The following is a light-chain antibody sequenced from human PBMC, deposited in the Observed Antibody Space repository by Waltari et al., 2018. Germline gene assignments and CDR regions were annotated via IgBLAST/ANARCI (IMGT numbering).Light chain of an antibody. V-gene: IGKV4-1*01. CDR2: WAS. Sequence: DIVMTQSPDSLAVSLGERATINCKSSQSLLYSTNNKNYVAWYQQKPGQPPKLVIYWASTRESGVPDRFSGSGSGTDFTLTINSLQAEDVAIYYCQQYYSPLTFGGGTEVEIK. J-gene: IGKJ4*01. CDR1: QSLLYSTNNKNY. CDR3: QQYYSPLT.